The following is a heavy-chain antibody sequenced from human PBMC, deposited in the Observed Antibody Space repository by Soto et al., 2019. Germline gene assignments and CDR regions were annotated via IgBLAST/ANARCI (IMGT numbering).Heavy chain of an antibody. CDR3: AKEPKEYDLYYGMDV. V-gene: IGHV3-30*18. CDR1: GFTFSNYG. D-gene: IGHD3-3*01. J-gene: IGHJ6*02. Sequence: GGSLRLSCAASGFTFSNYGMHWVRQAPGKGLEWVEVISYDGSNKYYADSVKGRFTISRDNSKNTLYLQMNSLRAEDTAVYYCAKEPKEYDLYYGMDVWGQGTTVTVSS. CDR2: ISYDGSNK.